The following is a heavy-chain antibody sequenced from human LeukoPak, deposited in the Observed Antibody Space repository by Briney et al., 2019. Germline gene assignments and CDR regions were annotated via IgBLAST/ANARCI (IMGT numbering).Heavy chain of an antibody. J-gene: IGHJ5*02. Sequence: SETLSLTCTVSGGSISSSSYYWGWIRRPPGKGLEWIGSIYYSGSTYYNPSLKSRVTISVDTSKNQFSLKLSSVTAADTAVYYCARVQDSSSPPVNWFDPWGQGTLVTVSS. CDR1: GGSISSSSYY. CDR2: IYYSGST. D-gene: IGHD6-13*01. V-gene: IGHV4-39*01. CDR3: ARVQDSSSPPVNWFDP.